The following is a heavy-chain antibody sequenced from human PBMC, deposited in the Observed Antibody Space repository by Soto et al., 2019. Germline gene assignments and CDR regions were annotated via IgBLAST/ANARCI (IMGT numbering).Heavy chain of an antibody. CDR2: IYYSGST. Sequence: SETLSLTCAVSGGSISSSNCWSWVRQPPGKGLEWIGSIYYSGSTYYNPSLKSRVTVSVDTSKNQFSLKLSSVTAADTAVYYCARHPSDFWFDPWGQGTPVTVSS. J-gene: IGHJ5*02. CDR3: ARHPSDFWFDP. CDR1: GGSISSSNC. V-gene: IGHV4-39*01. D-gene: IGHD2-21*02.